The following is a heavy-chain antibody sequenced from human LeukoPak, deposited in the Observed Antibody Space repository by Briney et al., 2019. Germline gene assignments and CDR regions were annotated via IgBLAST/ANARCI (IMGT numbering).Heavy chain of an antibody. V-gene: IGHV1-46*01. J-gene: IGHJ4*02. CDR2: INPSGVTT. Sequence: ASVKVSCKASGYTFTSYYMHWIRQAPGQGLEWMGIINPSGVTTTYAQKFQGRVTVTRDMSTSTVYMELSSLRAEDTAVYYCARGDSYGPFDYWGQGTLVTVSS. CDR3: ARGDSYGPFDY. CDR1: GYTFTSYY. D-gene: IGHD5-18*01.